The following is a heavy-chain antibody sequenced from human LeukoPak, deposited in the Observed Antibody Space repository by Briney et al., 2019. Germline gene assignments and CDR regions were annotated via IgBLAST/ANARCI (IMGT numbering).Heavy chain of an antibody. CDR2: INHSGST. V-gene: IGHV4-34*01. J-gene: IGHJ4*02. Sequence: SETLSLTCAVYGVSFSGYYWSWIRQPPGKGLEWIGEINHSGSTNYNPSLKSRVTISVDTSKNQFSLKLSSVTAADTAVYYCARVTVHGVSDYWGQGTLVTVSS. D-gene: IGHD1-1*01. CDR1: GVSFSGYY. CDR3: ARVTVHGVSDY.